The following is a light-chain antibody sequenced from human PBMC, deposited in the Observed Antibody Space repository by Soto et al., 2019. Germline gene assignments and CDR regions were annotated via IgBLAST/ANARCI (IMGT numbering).Light chain of an antibody. CDR3: QHYDYWPVT. CDR2: GAS. J-gene: IGKJ4*01. V-gene: IGKV3-15*01. CDR1: QSVTSN. Sequence: EVGITQSPATLSVSTGERVTLSCRASQSVTSNLAWYQQKPGQAPRLLIYGASTGATGIPARFSGSGSGTEFTLTINSLQSEDFAIYYCQHYDYWPVTFGGGTKVDI.